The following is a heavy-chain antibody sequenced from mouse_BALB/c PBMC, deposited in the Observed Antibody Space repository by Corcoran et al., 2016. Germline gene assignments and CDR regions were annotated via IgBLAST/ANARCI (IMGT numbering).Heavy chain of an antibody. CDR1: GYSITSGFY. CDR3: ASGNYWYFDV. J-gene: IGHJ1*01. CDR2: ISYDGSN. V-gene: IGHV3-6*02. D-gene: IGHD2-1*01. Sequence: DVQLQESGPGLVKPSQSLSATCSVTGYSITSGFYWNWIRQFPGNTLEWMGYISYDGSNNYNPSLKNRNSITRATSKNQFFLKLNSVTTEDTATYYCASGNYWYFDVWGAGTTVTVSS.